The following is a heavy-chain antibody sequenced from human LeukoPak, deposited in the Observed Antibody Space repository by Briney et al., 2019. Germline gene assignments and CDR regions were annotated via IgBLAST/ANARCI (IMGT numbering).Heavy chain of an antibody. Sequence: GESLKISCKGSGYSFTNYWIGWVRQMPGKGLEWMGIIYPGDSDTRYSPSFQGQVTISADKSISTAYLQWSSLKASDTAMYYCARHTYTAMVPYYYYYYMDVWGKGTTVTVSS. CDR3: ARHTYTAMVPYYYYYYMDV. D-gene: IGHD5-18*01. J-gene: IGHJ6*03. CDR1: GYSFTNYW. V-gene: IGHV5-51*01. CDR2: IYPGDSDT.